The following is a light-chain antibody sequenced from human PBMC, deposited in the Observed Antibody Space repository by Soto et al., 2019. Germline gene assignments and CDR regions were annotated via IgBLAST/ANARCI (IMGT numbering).Light chain of an antibody. CDR1: QSISSN. CDR2: GES. CDR3: QQYNNWPPWT. V-gene: IGKV3D-15*01. Sequence: EIVMTQSPATLSVSPGERATLSCRASQSISSNLAWYQQKPGQAPRLLIYGESTMATGIPDRFSGSGSGTEFTLTISSLQSEHFAVYYCQQYNNWPPWTFGHGTKVEI. J-gene: IGKJ1*01.